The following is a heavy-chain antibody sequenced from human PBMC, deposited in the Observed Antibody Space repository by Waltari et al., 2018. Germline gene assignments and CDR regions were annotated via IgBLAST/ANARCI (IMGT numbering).Heavy chain of an antibody. Sequence: EVQLLESGGGLVQPGGSLRLSCAASGFTFSSYAMSWVRQAPGKGVDWVSAISGSCGSTYYADAVKGRFTISRYNSKNTLYLQMNSLRAEDTAVYYCARGDYYDSSGYFDYWGQGTLVTVSS. V-gene: IGHV3-23*01. CDR3: ARGDYYDSSGYFDY. CDR2: ISGSCGST. J-gene: IGHJ4*02. D-gene: IGHD3-22*01. CDR1: GFTFSSYA.